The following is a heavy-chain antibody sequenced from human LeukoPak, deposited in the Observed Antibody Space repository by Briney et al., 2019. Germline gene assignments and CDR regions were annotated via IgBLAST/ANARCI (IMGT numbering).Heavy chain of an antibody. J-gene: IGHJ4*02. CDR1: GGSLSGYY. D-gene: IGHD5-18*01. CDR3: ARTGYSYGDY. CDR2: INHSGST. V-gene: IGHV4-34*01. Sequence: SETLSLTCAVYGGSLSGYYWSWIRQPPGKGLEWIGEINHSGSTNYNPSLKSRVTISVDTSKNQFSLKLSSVTAADTAVYYCARTGYSYGDYWGQGTLVTVSS.